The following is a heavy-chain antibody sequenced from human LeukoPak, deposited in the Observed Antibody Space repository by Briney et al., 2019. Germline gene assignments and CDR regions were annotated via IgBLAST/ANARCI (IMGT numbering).Heavy chain of an antibody. D-gene: IGHD1-26*01. CDR2: IDPEDGET. CDR1: GHTLTDLS. V-gene: IGHV1-24*01. J-gene: IGHJ4*02. Sequence: ASVKVSCKVSGHTLTDLSTHRVRQAPGGGPEWMGTIDPEDGETIYAQKFQGRVTMTEDTATDTAYMELRSLSSEDTAVYYCATGGIYSLLDYWGQGTLVTVSS. CDR3: ATGGIYSLLDY.